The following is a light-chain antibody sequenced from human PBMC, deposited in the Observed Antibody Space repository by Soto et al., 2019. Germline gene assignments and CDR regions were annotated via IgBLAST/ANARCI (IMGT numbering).Light chain of an antibody. Sequence: EIVMTQSPATLSVSPGESATLSCGASQSISSELAWYQQKPGQPPSLLIYGASTRATGVPARFTGSGSGSDFTLTISGLQSEDFAVYYCQQGHNWPLTFGQGTRLEL. CDR3: QQGHNWPLT. CDR2: GAS. J-gene: IGKJ2*01. CDR1: QSISSE. V-gene: IGKV3-15*01.